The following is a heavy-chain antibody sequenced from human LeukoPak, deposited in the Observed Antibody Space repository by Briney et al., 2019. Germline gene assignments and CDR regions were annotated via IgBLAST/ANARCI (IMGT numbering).Heavy chain of an antibody. Sequence: SETLSLTCTVSGGSISSHYWSWLRQPPGKGLEWFGYIYYSGSTNYNPSLKSRVTISVDTSKNQFSLKLSSVTAADTAVYYCARGIVVKGFDPWGQGTLVTVSS. J-gene: IGHJ5*02. V-gene: IGHV4-59*11. CDR2: IYYSGST. CDR1: GGSISSHY. CDR3: ARGIVVKGFDP. D-gene: IGHD2-15*01.